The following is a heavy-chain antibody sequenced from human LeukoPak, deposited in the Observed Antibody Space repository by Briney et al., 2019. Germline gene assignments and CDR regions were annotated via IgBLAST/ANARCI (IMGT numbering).Heavy chain of an antibody. CDR3: ARLRGYGVLRPFDY. D-gene: IGHD5-12*01. Sequence: SETLSLTCAVYGGSFSGYYWSWIRQPPGKGLEWIGEINHSGSTNYNPSLKSRVTISVDTSKNQFSLKPSSVTAADTAVYYCARLRGYGVLRPFDYWGQGTLVTVSS. CDR2: INHSGST. V-gene: IGHV4-34*01. J-gene: IGHJ4*02. CDR1: GGSFSGYY.